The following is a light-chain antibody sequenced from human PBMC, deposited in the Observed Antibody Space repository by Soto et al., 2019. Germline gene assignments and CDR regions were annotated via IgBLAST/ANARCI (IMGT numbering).Light chain of an antibody. CDR1: QSVSSN. CDR2: GAS. Sequence: EIVMTQSPGTLSVSPGERATLSCRASQSVSSNLAWYQHKPGQAPRLLIYGASTRATAIPARFSGSGSGTEFTLTISSLQSEDFAIYYCQQYDNWPYTLGQGTKLEIK. V-gene: IGKV3-15*01. CDR3: QQYDNWPYT. J-gene: IGKJ2*01.